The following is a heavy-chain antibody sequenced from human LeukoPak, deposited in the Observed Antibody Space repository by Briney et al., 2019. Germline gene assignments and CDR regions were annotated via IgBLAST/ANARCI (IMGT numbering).Heavy chain of an antibody. D-gene: IGHD3-16*01. J-gene: IGHJ3*02. CDR1: GFTFSGYA. Sequence: GGSLRLSCAASGFTFSGYAMHWVRQAPGKGLEWVAVISYDGSNKYYADSVKGRFTISRHNSKNTLYLQMNSLRAEDTAVYYCAREVGGSAFDIWGQGTMVTVSS. V-gene: IGHV3-30*14. CDR2: ISYDGSNK. CDR3: AREVGGSAFDI.